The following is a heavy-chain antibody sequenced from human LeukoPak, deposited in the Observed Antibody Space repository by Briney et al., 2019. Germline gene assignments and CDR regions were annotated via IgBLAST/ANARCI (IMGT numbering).Heavy chain of an antibody. CDR3: ARGGYCGGDCYFYY. D-gene: IGHD2-21*02. Sequence: PSETLSLTCTVSGGSINNSSYYWGWIRQPPGKGLEWIGSIYYSGNTYYNPSLESRVTLSLDTSKNQFSLKLSSVTAADTAVYYCARGGYCGGDCYFYYWGQGTLVTVSS. CDR2: IYYSGNT. V-gene: IGHV4-39*07. J-gene: IGHJ4*02. CDR1: GGSINNSSYY.